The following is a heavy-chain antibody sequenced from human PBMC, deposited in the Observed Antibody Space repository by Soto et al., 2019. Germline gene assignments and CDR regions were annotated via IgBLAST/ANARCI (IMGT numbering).Heavy chain of an antibody. D-gene: IGHD6-13*01. CDR1: GFPFLSYA. CDR3: ASLSAQVED. Sequence: GVSLRLSYAASGFPFLSYAMSWVRQAPGTGLEWVSAISGSGGSTYYADSVKGRFTISRDNSKKTLYLQMNSLRAEDTAVYFCASLSAQVEDWGNGTLVTVSS. J-gene: IGHJ4*01. V-gene: IGHV3-23*01. CDR2: ISGSGGST.